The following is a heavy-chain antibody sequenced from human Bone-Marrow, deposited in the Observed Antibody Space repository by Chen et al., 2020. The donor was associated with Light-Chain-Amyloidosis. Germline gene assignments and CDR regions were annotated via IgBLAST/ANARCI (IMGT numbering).Heavy chain of an antibody. CDR1: GFTFSSYA. D-gene: IGHD4-17*01. V-gene: IGHV3-23*01. Sequence: EVQLLESGGGLVQPGGSLRLSCAASGFTFSSYAMSWVRQAPGKGLEWVSAIGGSGGSTYYADSVKGRFTISRDNSKNTLYLQMNRLRAVDTAVYYCAKVPPTVTTVIYYYMDVWGKGTTVTVSS. J-gene: IGHJ6*03. CDR2: IGGSGGST. CDR3: AKVPPTVTTVIYYYMDV.